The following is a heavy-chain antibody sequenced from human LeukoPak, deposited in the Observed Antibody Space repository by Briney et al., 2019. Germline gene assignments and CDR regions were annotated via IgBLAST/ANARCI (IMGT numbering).Heavy chain of an antibody. J-gene: IGHJ4*02. Sequence: SETLSLTCTVSGGSISSYYWSWIRQPPGKGLEWIGYIYYSGSTNHNPSLKRRLTISVDTSKNQFSLKLSSVTAADTAVYYCARTRSNYYDSSGYRAELDYWGQGTLVTVSS. V-gene: IGHV4-59*01. CDR3: ARTRSNYYDSSGYRAELDY. CDR1: GGSISSYY. D-gene: IGHD3-22*01. CDR2: IYYSGST.